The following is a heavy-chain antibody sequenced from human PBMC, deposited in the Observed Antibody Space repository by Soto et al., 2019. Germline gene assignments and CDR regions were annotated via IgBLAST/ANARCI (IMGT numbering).Heavy chain of an antibody. D-gene: IGHD3-22*01. V-gene: IGHV4-31*03. Sequence: QVQLQESGPGLVKPSQTLSLTCTVSGGSISSGGYYWSWVRQHPGKGLEWIGYIHYSGSTYYNPSLKSRIIISVDTSKKQCSLNLSSVTAADTAVYYCASGMIVVARQPLTYWGQGTLVTVSS. CDR1: GGSISSGGYY. J-gene: IGHJ4*02. CDR3: ASGMIVVARQPLTY. CDR2: IHYSGST.